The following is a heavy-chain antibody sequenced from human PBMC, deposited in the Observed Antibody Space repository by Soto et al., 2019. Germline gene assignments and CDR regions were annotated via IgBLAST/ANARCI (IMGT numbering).Heavy chain of an antibody. CDR2: IYWDDDQ. D-gene: IGHD4-17*01. CDR1: GFSLTTTSMG. Sequence: QITLKESGPPLVRPAQTLTLTCAFSGFSLTTTSMGVAWIRQPPGKALEWLALIYWDDDQRYSPSMKDRLTNSKDASRSRVFLTISNMNPEDTGTYFCAHAGDYDLLSFDHWGPGTLVTVSS. J-gene: IGHJ4*02. V-gene: IGHV2-5*02. CDR3: AHAGDYDLLSFDH.